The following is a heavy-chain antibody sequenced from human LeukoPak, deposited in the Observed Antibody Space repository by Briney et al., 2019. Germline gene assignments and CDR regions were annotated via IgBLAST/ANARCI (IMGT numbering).Heavy chain of an antibody. D-gene: IGHD5-24*01. J-gene: IGHJ4*02. V-gene: IGHV3-11*01. CDR2: ISSSGSTI. CDR3: TKKMAALNNIGNYFDY. Sequence: GGSLRLSCAASGFTFSDYYMSWIRQAPGKGLECVSYISSSGSTIYCADSVKGRFTISRDNSKNTLFLQISDLRAEDTAVYYCTKKMAALNNIGNYFDYWGQGTLVTVSS. CDR1: GFTFSDYY.